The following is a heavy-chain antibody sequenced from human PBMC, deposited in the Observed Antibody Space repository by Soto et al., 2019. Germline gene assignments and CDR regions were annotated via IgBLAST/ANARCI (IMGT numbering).Heavy chain of an antibody. V-gene: IGHV3-23*01. CDR3: AKDRLITIFGVVIMLQPNPYGMDV. J-gene: IGHJ6*02. CDR2: ISGSGDST. CDR1: GFTFSSYA. D-gene: IGHD3-3*01. Sequence: PGGSLRLSCAASGFTFSSYAMTWVRQAPGQGLEWVSSISGSGDSTYFADSVRGRFTISRDNSKNTLYLQMNSLRAEDTAVYYCAKDRLITIFGVVIMLQPNPYGMDVWGQGTTVTVSS.